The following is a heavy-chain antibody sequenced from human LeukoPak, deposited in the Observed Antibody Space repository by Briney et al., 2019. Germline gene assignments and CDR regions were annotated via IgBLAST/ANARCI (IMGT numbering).Heavy chain of an antibody. J-gene: IGHJ5*02. Sequence: PSETLSLTCTVSGGSISSGGYYWSWIRQPPGKGLEWIGYIYHSGSTYYNPSLKSRVTISVDRSKNQFSLKLSSVTAADTAVYYCARDAARYCSSTSCPPRWFDPWGQGTLVTVSS. CDR3: ARDAARYCSSTSCPPRWFDP. V-gene: IGHV4-30-2*01. CDR1: GGSISSGGYY. D-gene: IGHD2-2*01. CDR2: IYHSGST.